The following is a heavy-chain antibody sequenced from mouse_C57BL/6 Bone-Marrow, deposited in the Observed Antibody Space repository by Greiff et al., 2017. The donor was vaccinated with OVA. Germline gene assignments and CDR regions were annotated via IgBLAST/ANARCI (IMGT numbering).Heavy chain of an antibody. D-gene: IGHD2-4*01. J-gene: IGHJ4*01. Sequence: ESGPGLVKPSQSLSLTCSVTGYSITSGYYWNWIRQFPGNKLEWMGYISYDGSNNYNPSLKNRISITRDTSKNQFFLKLNSVTTEDTATYYCAREGTYYDYEYYYAMDYWGQGTSVTVSS. V-gene: IGHV3-6*01. CDR2: ISYDGSN. CDR1: GYSITSGYY. CDR3: AREGTYYDYEYYYAMDY.